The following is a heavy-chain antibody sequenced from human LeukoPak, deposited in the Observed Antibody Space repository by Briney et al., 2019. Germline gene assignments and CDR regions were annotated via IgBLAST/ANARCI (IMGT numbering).Heavy chain of an antibody. D-gene: IGHD6-13*01. CDR2: IYHSGST. CDR1: GDSISSSTYY. Sequence: SETLSLTCTVSGDSISSSTYYWGWIRQPPGKGLEWIGSIYHSGSTNYNPSLKSRVTISVDTSKNQFSLNLNSVPAAGTAIYYCARHGYSTTKSFDFWGQGTLVTVSS. J-gene: IGHJ4*02. V-gene: IGHV4-39*01. CDR3: ARHGYSTTKSFDF.